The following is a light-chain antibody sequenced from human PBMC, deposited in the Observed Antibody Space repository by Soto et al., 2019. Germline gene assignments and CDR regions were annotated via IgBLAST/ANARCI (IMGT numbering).Light chain of an antibody. Sequence: QAVVTQPPSVSGAPGQRVTISCTGSSSNIGAGYDVQWYQQLPGAAPKLLIFGNSNRPSGVPDRFSGSRSGTSASLAITGLRAEDEADYVCQCYDFSLSVYVIFGGGTKVTVL. CDR1: SSNIGAGYD. CDR3: QCYDFSLSVYVI. CDR2: GNS. J-gene: IGLJ2*01. V-gene: IGLV1-40*01.